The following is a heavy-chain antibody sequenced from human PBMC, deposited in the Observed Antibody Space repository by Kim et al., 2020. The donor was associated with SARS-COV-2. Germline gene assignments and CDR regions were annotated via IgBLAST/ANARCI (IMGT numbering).Heavy chain of an antibody. D-gene: IGHD3-22*01. CDR1: GFTFSSYG. V-gene: IGHV3-33*06. J-gene: IGHJ6*02. CDR2: IWYDGSNK. Sequence: GGSLRLSCAASGFTFSSYGMHWVRQAPGKGLEWVAVIWYDGSNKYYADSVKGRFTISRDNCKNTLYLQMNSLRAEDTAVYYCAKDNRPSGYDFGYYDSSGYYYYGMDVWGQGTTVTVSS. CDR3: AKDNRPSGYDFGYYDSSGYYYYGMDV.